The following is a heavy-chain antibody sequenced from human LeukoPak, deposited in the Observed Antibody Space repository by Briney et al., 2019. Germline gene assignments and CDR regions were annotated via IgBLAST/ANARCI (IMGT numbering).Heavy chain of an antibody. D-gene: IGHD3-3*01. Sequence: SETLSLTCTVSGDSISNSYWSWVRQPPGKGLEWIGYVHYSGSINYNPSLNSRLTLSIDRSRSHFSLKLTSVTAADTAVYYCARLRPLEGVSSYYYHAMDVWGQGTTVTVSS. V-gene: IGHV4-59*08. CDR1: GDSISNSY. CDR2: VHYSGSI. J-gene: IGHJ6*02. CDR3: ARLRPLEGVSSYYYHAMDV.